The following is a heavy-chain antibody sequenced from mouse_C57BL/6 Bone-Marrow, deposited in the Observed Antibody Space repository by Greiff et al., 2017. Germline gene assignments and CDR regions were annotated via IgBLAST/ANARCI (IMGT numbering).Heavy chain of an antibody. V-gene: IGHV5-9-1*02. J-gene: IGHJ3*01. CDR3: PRGGYPFAY. Sequence: DVQLLQSGEGLVKPGASLKLSCPASGFTFRSSSMSWVRQTPEKRLEWVAYISSGGDYIYYADTVKGRFTISRDKARNTLYLQMSSLESEDTDMYYCPRGGYPFAYWGQGTLVTVS. CDR1: GFTFRSSS. CDR2: ISSGGDYI. D-gene: IGHD1-1*02.